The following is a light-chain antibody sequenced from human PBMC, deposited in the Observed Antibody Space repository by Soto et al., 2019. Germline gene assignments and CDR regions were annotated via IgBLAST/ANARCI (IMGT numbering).Light chain of an antibody. J-gene: IGKJ3*01. V-gene: IGKV3-11*01. Sequence: EIVLTQSPATLSLSPGERATLSCRASQSVSSYLAWYQQKPGQAPRLLIYDASNRATGIPARFSGSGSGTDFTLTITSLEPEDFAVYYCQQRSNWPPIFTFGPGTKVYF. CDR1: QSVSSY. CDR2: DAS. CDR3: QQRSNWPPIFT.